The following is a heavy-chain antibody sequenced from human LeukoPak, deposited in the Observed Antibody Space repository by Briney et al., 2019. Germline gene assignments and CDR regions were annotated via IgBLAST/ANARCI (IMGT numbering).Heavy chain of an antibody. CDR1: GFTFSSYA. CDR3: ARGAYYYED. V-gene: IGHV3-30-3*01. CDR2: ISYDGSNK. Sequence: PGRSLRPSCAASGFTFSSYAMHWVRQAPGKGLEWVAVISYDGSNKYYADSVKGRFTISRDNAKNSLYLQMNSLRAEDTAVYYCARGAYYYEDWGQGTLVTVSS. D-gene: IGHD3-22*01. J-gene: IGHJ4*02.